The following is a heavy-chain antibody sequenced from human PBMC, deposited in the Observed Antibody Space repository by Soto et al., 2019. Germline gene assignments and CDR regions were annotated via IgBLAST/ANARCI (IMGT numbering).Heavy chain of an antibody. V-gene: IGHV4-4*02. CDR1: GGSISSSNW. D-gene: IGHD3-10*01. Sequence: QVQLQESGPGLVKPSGTLSLTCAVSGGSISSSNWWSWVRQPPGKGLEWIGEIYPSGNTNYNPSLKGRLTMAVDKSRNQFSLKLSSVTAADTAVYYCARRWGEGRVDYWGQGTLVTVSS. CDR3: ARRWGEGRVDY. CDR2: IYPSGNT. J-gene: IGHJ4*02.